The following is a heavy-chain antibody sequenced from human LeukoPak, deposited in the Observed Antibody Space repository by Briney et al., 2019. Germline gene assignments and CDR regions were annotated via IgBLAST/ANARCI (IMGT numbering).Heavy chain of an antibody. CDR2: INYSGST. D-gene: IGHD4-23*01. V-gene: IGHV4-59*01. CDR3: ARTMLVTGFDY. CDR1: GGSISSYY. Sequence: PWETLSLPCTVSGGSISSYYWLWMPQPPGKGLEWIGYINYSGSTNYNPSLKSRVTTSVDTSKNQFSLKLSTMTAADASVYYCARTMLVTGFDYWGQGTLVTVSS. J-gene: IGHJ4*02.